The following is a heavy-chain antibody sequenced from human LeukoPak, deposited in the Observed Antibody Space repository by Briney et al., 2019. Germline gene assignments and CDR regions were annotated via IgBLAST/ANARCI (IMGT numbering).Heavy chain of an antibody. J-gene: IGHJ5*02. CDR1: GYTFTGYY. CDR3: ARGYYDFWSGYYRNWFDP. V-gene: IGHV1-2*02. Sequence: ASVKVSCKASGYTFTGYYMHWVRQAPGQGLEWMGWINPNSGDTNYAQKFQGRVAMTRDTSISTAYMELSRLRSDDTAVYYCARGYYDFWSGYYRNWFDPWGQGTLVTVSS. CDR2: INPNSGDT. D-gene: IGHD3-3*01.